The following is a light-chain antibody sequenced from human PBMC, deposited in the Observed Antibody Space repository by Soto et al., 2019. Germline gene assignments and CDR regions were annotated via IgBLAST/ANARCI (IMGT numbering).Light chain of an antibody. J-gene: IGLJ3*02. Sequence: QSVLTQPASVSGSPGQSITISCTGTSSDVGGYNYVSWYQQHPGKAPKLMIYEVSNRPSGVSNRLSGSKSGNTASLTISGLQAEDEADYYCSSYTSSSTRVFGGGTKVTVL. CDR3: SSYTSSSTRV. V-gene: IGLV2-14*01. CDR1: SSDVGGYNY. CDR2: EVS.